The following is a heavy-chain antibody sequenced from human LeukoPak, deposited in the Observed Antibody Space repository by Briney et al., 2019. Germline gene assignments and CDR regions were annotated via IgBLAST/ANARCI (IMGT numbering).Heavy chain of an antibody. V-gene: IGHV4-39*07. CDR1: GGSISSSSYY. CDR2: IYYSGST. D-gene: IGHD6-19*01. Sequence: PSETLSLTCTVSGGSISSSSYYWGWIRQPPGKGLEWIGGIYYSGSTNYNPSLKSRVTISVDTSKNQFSLKLSSVTAADTAMYYCARVRSSGWGKGFDYWGQGTLVTVSS. CDR3: ARVRSSGWGKGFDY. J-gene: IGHJ4*02.